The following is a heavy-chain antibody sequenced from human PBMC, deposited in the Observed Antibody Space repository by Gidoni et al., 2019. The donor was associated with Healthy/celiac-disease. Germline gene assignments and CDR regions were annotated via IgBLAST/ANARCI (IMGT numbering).Heavy chain of an antibody. CDR2: IIGSGGST. CDR3: AKRSGIAARPFDY. Sequence: EVQLLESGGGLVQPGGSLRLSCAASGFPFSSYAMSWVRQAPGKGLEWVSAIIGSGGSTYYADSVKGRFTISRDNSKNTLYLQMNSLRAEDTAVYYCAKRSGIAARPFDYWGQGTLVTVSS. CDR1: GFPFSSYA. V-gene: IGHV3-23*01. D-gene: IGHD6-6*01. J-gene: IGHJ4*02.